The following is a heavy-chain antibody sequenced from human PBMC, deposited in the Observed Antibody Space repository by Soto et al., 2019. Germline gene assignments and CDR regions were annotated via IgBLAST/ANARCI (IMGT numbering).Heavy chain of an antibody. V-gene: IGHV5-51*01. CDR3: ARWPAGSTAYYFGN. Sequence: GESLKISCKASGYSFSSYWIGWVRQMPGKGLEWMAIIHPGDSVTRYGPSFQGQVTISADKSISTAYLQWSSLKASDTAVYYCARWPAGSTAYYFGNWGPGTLVTVSS. CDR2: IHPGDSVT. CDR1: GYSFSSYW. J-gene: IGHJ4*02.